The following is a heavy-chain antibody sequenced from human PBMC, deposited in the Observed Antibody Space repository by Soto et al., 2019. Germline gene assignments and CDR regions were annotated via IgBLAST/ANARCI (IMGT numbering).Heavy chain of an antibody. CDR1: GFIFSGYA. V-gene: IGHV3-23*01. Sequence: GWSLRHSCAAAGFIFSGYAMSWVRQAPGKGLEWVSTISGSGASTYYAASVKGRFTISRDNSKNTLYLQMNSLRAEDTAVYYCAKAVEYSSPAHYWGQGTLVTVSS. D-gene: IGHD6-6*01. J-gene: IGHJ4*02. CDR2: ISGSGAST. CDR3: AKAVEYSSPAHY.